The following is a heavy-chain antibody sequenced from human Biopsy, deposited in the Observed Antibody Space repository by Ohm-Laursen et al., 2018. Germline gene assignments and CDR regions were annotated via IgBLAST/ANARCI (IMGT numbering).Heavy chain of an antibody. Sequence: TLSLTWSVSGGSIISYYWTWIRQPPGKGLEWIGHVYNGGITNYNPSLKSRVTISVDTAKKQFSLSLRSVTAADTAVYYCARVPLPGIGAAYQGRFLYGMDVWGQGTTVSVSS. CDR2: VYNGGIT. CDR1: GGSIISYY. CDR3: ARVPLPGIGAAYQGRFLYGMDV. V-gene: IGHV4-59*12. J-gene: IGHJ6*02. D-gene: IGHD6-13*01.